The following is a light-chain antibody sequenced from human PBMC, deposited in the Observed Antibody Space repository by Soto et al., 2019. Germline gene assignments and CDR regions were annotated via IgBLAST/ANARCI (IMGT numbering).Light chain of an antibody. J-gene: IGKJ1*01. CDR2: KAS. V-gene: IGKV1-5*03. Sequence: DIQMTQYPSTLSASVGDRVTITCRASQYISSCLAWYQQKPGKAPKLLIYKASSLESGVPSSFSGSGSGTEFTLTISSLQPDDFATYYCQQYNSQRTFGQGTKVEIK. CDR1: QYISSC. CDR3: QQYNSQRT.